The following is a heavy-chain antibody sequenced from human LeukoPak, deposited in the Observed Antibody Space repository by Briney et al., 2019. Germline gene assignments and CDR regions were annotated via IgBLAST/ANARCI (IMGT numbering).Heavy chain of an antibody. CDR3: AKDPDGD. J-gene: IGHJ4*02. V-gene: IGHV3-30*18. CDR1: GFTFSSYG. CDR2: ISYDGSNK. Sequence: GGSLRLSCAASGFTFSSYGMHWVRQAPGKGLEWVAVISYDGSNKYYADSVKGRFTISRDNSKNTLYLQMNSLRAEDTAVYYCAKDPDGDWGPGTLVTVSS. D-gene: IGHD1-14*01.